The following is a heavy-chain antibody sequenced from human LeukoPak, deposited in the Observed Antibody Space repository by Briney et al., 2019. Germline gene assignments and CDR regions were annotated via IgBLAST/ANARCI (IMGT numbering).Heavy chain of an antibody. D-gene: IGHD4-23*01. CDR3: ARDGGSGGNSVDFFDY. J-gene: IGHJ4*02. V-gene: IGHV3-30*04. CDR2: ISYDGSNK. Sequence: PGGSLRLSCAASGFTFSSYAMHWVHQAPGKGLEWVAVISYDGSNKYYADSVKGRFTISRDNSKNTLYLQMNSLRAEDTAVYYCARDGGSGGNSVDFFDYWGQETLVTVSS. CDR1: GFTFSSYA.